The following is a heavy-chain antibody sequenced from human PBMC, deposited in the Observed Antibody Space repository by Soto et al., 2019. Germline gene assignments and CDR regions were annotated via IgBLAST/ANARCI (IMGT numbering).Heavy chain of an antibody. CDR2: ISGSGGST. D-gene: IGHD5-18*01. CDR3: AKDGLDTAMVPATDEFDY. J-gene: IGHJ4*02. V-gene: IGHV3-23*01. CDR1: GFTFSSYA. Sequence: QLGGSLRLSCAASGFTFSSYAMSWVRQAPGKGLEWVSAISGSGGSTYYADSVKGRFTISRDNSKNTLYLQMNSLRAEDTAVYYCAKDGLDTAMVPATDEFDYWGQGTLVTVSS.